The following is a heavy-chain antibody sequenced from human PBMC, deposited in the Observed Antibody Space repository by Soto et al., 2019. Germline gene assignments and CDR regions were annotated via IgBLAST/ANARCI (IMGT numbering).Heavy chain of an antibody. CDR3: ARGIQLWSSDYGMDV. D-gene: IGHD5-18*01. CDR2: ISSSSSYI. J-gene: IGHJ6*02. CDR1: GFTFSSYS. Sequence: EVQLVESGGGLVKPGGSLRLSCAASGFTFSSYSMNWVRQAPGKGLEWVSSISSSSSYIYYADSVKGRFTISRDNAKNSLYLQMNSLRAEDTAVYYCARGIQLWSSDYGMDVWGQGTTVTVSS. V-gene: IGHV3-21*01.